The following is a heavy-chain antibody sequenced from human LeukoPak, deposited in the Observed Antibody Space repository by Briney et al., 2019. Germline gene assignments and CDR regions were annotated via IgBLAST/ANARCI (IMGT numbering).Heavy chain of an antibody. D-gene: IGHD6-19*01. V-gene: IGHV3-21*01. CDR2: ISSSSSYI. CDR1: GFTFSSYS. Sequence: GGSLRLSCAASGFTFSSYSMNWVRQAPGKGLEWVSSISSSSSYIYYADSLKGRFTISRDNAKNSLYLQMNSLRVEDTAIYYCASGGISGWYYWGQGTRVTVSS. J-gene: IGHJ4*02. CDR3: ASGGISGWYY.